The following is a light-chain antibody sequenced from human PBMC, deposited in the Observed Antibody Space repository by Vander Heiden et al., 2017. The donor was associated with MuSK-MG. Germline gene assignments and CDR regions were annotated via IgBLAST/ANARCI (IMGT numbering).Light chain of an antibody. J-gene: IGKJ2*01. CDR3: QQHESNPPGT. V-gene: IGKV1-NL1*01. Sequence: DIQMTQSPSSLSASVGDRVTITCRASQGISNSLAWYQQKPGKAPKLLLYAASRLESGVPSRFSGSGYGTDYTLTISSRQPEDFAAYYCQQHESNPPGTFGQGTKVEIK. CDR1: QGISNS. CDR2: AAS.